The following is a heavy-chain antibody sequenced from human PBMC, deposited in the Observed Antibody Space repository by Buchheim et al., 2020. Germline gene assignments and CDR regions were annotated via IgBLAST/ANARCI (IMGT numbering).Heavy chain of an antibody. CDR2: INHSGGT. J-gene: IGHJ4*02. D-gene: IGHD4-17*01. CDR1: GGSLSGDY. V-gene: IGHV4-34*01. Sequence: QEQLRQWGAGLLKPSETLSLTCAVFGGSLSGDYWSWIRQPPGKGLEWIGEINHSGGTNYNPSPKSRVTISVATSKNQFPLKLTSVTAADTAVYCCAKGGDYMRNYWDGGTL. CDR3: AKGGDYMRNY.